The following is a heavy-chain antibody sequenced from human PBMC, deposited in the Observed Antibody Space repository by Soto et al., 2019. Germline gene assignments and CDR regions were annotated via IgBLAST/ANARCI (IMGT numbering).Heavy chain of an antibody. CDR1: GFTFSSYS. Sequence: GESLKISCAASGFTFSSYSMNWVRQAPGKGLEWVSSISSSSSYIYYADSVKGRFTISRDNAKNSLYLQMNSLRAEDTAVYYCARDKGGNYDFWSGYDYYFDYWGQGTLVTVSS. D-gene: IGHD3-3*01. CDR3: ARDKGGNYDFWSGYDYYFDY. V-gene: IGHV3-21*01. J-gene: IGHJ4*02. CDR2: ISSSSSYI.